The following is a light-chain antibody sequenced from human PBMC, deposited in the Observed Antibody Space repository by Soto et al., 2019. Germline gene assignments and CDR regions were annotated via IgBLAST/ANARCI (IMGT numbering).Light chain of an antibody. Sequence: DIQMTQSPPTLSASVGDRVTITCRASQSIRHYLAWYQQMPGKAPKLLIYGASTLQSVVPSRFSGSGSGTEFTLTISSLQHDDFATYFCPHHNSYSQPFGQGTKVEIK. V-gene: IGKV1-5*01. CDR3: PHHNSYSQP. CDR2: GAS. J-gene: IGKJ1*01. CDR1: QSIRHY.